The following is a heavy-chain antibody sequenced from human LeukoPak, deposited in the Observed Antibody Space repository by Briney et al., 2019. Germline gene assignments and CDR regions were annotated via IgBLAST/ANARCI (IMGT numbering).Heavy chain of an antibody. D-gene: IGHD5-12*01. CDR2: ISSSSTYI. V-gene: IGHV3-21*01. Sequence: GGSLRLSCAASGFTFSSYSMNWVRQAPGKGLEWVSSISSSSTYIYYADSVKGRFTISRDNAKNSLYLQMNSLRAEDTAVYYCARDGSVATIQSDGMDVWGQGTTVTVSS. CDR3: ARDGSVATIQSDGMDV. CDR1: GFTFSSYS. J-gene: IGHJ6*02.